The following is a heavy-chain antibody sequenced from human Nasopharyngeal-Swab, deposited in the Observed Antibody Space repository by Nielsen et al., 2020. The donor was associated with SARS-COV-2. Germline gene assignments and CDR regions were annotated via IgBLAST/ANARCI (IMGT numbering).Heavy chain of an antibody. CDR1: GYFFNTYW. D-gene: IGHD3-10*01. Sequence: GESLKISCKASGYFFNTYWLGWVRQMPGKGLEWMWIIFPDDSDTRNSPSFQGQVTITVDASTTTAYLQWSSLKASDTAMYYCARTEYGSGTNFDYWGQGTLVTVSS. CDR3: ARTEYGSGTNFDY. J-gene: IGHJ4*02. CDR2: IFPDDSDT. V-gene: IGHV5-51*01.